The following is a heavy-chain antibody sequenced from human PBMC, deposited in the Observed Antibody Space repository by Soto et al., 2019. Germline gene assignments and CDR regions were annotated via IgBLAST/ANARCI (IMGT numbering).Heavy chain of an antibody. CDR1: GFVFRSYA. CDR3: ARDQTIFGVTKTTGVDV. V-gene: IGHV3-21*01. Sequence: GGSLRLSCVVSGFVFRSYAMHWVRQAPGKGLEWVSSISSSSSYIDYADSVKGRFTISRDNAKNSLFLQMTSLRAEDTAVYYCARDQTIFGVTKTTGVDVWGQGTSVTVSS. D-gene: IGHD3-3*01. CDR2: ISSSSSYI. J-gene: IGHJ6*02.